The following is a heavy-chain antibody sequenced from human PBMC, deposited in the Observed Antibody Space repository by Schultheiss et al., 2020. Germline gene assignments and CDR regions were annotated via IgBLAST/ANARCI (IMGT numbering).Heavy chain of an antibody. Sequence: SQTLSLTCAVYGGSFSGYFWTWIRQPPGKGLEWIGSIYHSGSTYYNPSLKSRVTISVDRSKNQFSLKLSSVTAADTAVYYCARVNPYDSSGYYRTFDYWGQGTLVTVSS. CDR1: GGSFSGYF. J-gene: IGHJ4*02. V-gene: IGHV4-34*01. CDR2: IYHSGST. D-gene: IGHD3-22*01. CDR3: ARVNPYDSSGYYRTFDY.